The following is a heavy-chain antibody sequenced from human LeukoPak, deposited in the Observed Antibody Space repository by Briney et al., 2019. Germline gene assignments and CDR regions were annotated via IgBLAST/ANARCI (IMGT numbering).Heavy chain of an antibody. CDR3: AKDSVKVTTVRRVPYYMDF. Sequence: GGSLRLSCVASGFTFDCCGMHWVRQAPGKGLEWVAFIRYDGSIKYYADSVKGRFTISRDNSKNTLYLQMNSLRAEDTAVYYCAKDSVKVTTVRRVPYYMDFWGKGTTVTISS. J-gene: IGHJ6*03. CDR1: GFTFDCCG. V-gene: IGHV3-30*02. D-gene: IGHD4-17*01. CDR2: IRYDGSIK.